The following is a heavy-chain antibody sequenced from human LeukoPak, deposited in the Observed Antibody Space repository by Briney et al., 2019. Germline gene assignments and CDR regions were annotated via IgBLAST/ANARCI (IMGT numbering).Heavy chain of an antibody. CDR2: ISYDGSNK. CDR3: AKTLAGVGANYFDY. CDR1: GFTFSSYG. V-gene: IGHV3-30*18. J-gene: IGHJ4*02. Sequence: PGRSLRLSCAASGFTFSSYGMHWARQAPGKGLEWVAVISYDGSNKYYADSVKGRFTISRDNSKNTLYLQMNSLRAEDTAVYYCAKTLAGVGANYFDYWGQGTLVTVSS. D-gene: IGHD1-26*01.